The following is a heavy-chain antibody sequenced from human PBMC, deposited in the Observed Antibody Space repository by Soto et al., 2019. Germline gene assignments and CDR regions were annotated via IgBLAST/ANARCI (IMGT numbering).Heavy chain of an antibody. Sequence: QVQLQESRPGLVKPSQTLSLTCTVSGVSISSGGYYWSWIRQHPGKGLEWIGYIYYTGSTYYNPSLKSRVTMSLDTSKNQFSLKLSSVTVADTAVYYCARGSQLERDAFDIWGQGTMVTVSS. CDR1: GVSISSGGYY. V-gene: IGHV4-31*03. CDR2: IYYTGST. J-gene: IGHJ3*02. CDR3: ARGSQLERDAFDI. D-gene: IGHD1-1*01.